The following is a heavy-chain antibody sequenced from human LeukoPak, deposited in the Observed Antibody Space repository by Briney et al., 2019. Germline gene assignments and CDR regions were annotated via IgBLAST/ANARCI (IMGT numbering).Heavy chain of an antibody. Sequence: GGSLRLSCAASGFTFSSYSMNWVRQAPGKGLEWVSYISSSSSTIYYAGSVKGRFTISRDNAKNSLYLQMNSLRAEDTAVYYCARPPYYYDSSGYSNWGQGTLVTVSS. D-gene: IGHD3-22*01. CDR2: ISSSSSTI. J-gene: IGHJ4*02. V-gene: IGHV3-48*04. CDR1: GFTFSSYS. CDR3: ARPPYYYDSSGYSN.